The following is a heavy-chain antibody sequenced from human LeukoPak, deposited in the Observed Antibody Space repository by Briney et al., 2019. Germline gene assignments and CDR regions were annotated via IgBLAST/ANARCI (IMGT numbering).Heavy chain of an antibody. Sequence: ASVKVSCKASGGTFSSYAISWVRQAPGQGLEWMGRIIPILGIANYAQKFQGRVTITADKSTSTAYMELRSLRSDDTAVYYCARVGDYGGNYFDYWGQGTLVTVSS. CDR3: ARVGDYGGNYFDY. J-gene: IGHJ4*02. V-gene: IGHV1-69*04. CDR1: GGTFSSYA. D-gene: IGHD4-23*01. CDR2: IIPILGIA.